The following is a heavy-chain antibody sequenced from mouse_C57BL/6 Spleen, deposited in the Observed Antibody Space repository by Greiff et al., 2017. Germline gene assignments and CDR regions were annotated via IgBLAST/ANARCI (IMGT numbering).Heavy chain of an antibody. D-gene: IGHD1-1*01. CDR3: TRRYYYGSSPVGYFDV. CDR2: IYPGNSDT. Sequence: EVQLQQSGTVLARPGASVKMSCKTSGYTFTSYWMHWVKQRPGQGLEWIGAIYPGNSDTSYNQKFKGKAKLTAVTSASTAYMELSSLTNADSAVYYCTRRYYYGSSPVGYFDVWGTGTTVTVSS. J-gene: IGHJ1*03. CDR1: GYTFTSYW. V-gene: IGHV1-5*01.